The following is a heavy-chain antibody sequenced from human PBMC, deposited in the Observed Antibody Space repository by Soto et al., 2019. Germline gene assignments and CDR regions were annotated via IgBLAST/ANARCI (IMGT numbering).Heavy chain of an antibody. J-gene: IGHJ4*02. CDR2: ISSMSSTM. CDR1: GFNINNYT. Sequence: GGSLILSCAASGFNINNYTINWVRQAPGKGLEWVAYISSMSSTMHYADSVRGRFTISRDNANHSLYLQMNSLRADDTAVYYCATRLDYWGQGTLVTVSS. V-gene: IGHV3-48*01. CDR3: ATRLDY. D-gene: IGHD2-21*02.